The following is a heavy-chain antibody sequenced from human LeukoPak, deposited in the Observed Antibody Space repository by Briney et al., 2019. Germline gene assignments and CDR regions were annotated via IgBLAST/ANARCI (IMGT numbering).Heavy chain of an antibody. CDR3: ARDPSAGPFDY. V-gene: IGHV1-18*01. D-gene: IGHD1-26*01. Sequence: ASVKVSCKASGYTFSSYGIIWVRQAPGQGLEWMGWISAHTGNTNSAQNLQGRVNMTRDTSTSTAYMELRGLTSDDTAVYYCARDPSAGPFDYWGQGTLVTVSP. CDR1: GYTFSSYG. J-gene: IGHJ4*02. CDR2: ISAHTGNT.